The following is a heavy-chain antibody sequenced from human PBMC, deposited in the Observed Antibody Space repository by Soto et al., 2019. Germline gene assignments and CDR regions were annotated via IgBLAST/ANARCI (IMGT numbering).Heavy chain of an antibody. CDR3: ARGNVAADVVY. CDR1: GGSLSGHY. V-gene: IGHV4-34*01. J-gene: IGHJ4*02. D-gene: IGHD6-13*01. CDR2: IYHSGTT. Sequence: QVQLQQWGTGLLEPSETLALTCAIYGGSLSGHYWSGIRQSPGKGLEWIGEIYHSGTTNYNPSLKSRVTISVKTSKKQFSLRLFSLTAADTARYYCARGNVAADVVYWGQGTGVTVSS.